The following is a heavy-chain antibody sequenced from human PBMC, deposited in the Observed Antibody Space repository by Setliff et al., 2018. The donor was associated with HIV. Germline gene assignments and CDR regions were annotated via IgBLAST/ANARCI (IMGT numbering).Heavy chain of an antibody. Sequence: SETLSLTCTVSGGSIKSSSDYWGWIRQPPGKGLEWIGTIYYSGSTYYNPSLKSRVTISVDTSKNQFSLKLSSVTAADTAVYYCARVQMAYAAFDVWGQGTMVTVSS. CDR2: IYYSGST. V-gene: IGHV4-39*01. CDR1: GGSIKSSSDY. D-gene: IGHD4-17*01. J-gene: IGHJ3*01. CDR3: ARVQMAYAAFDV.